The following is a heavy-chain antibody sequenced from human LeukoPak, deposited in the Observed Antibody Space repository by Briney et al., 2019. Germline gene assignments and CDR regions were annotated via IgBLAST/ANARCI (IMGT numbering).Heavy chain of an antibody. D-gene: IGHD2-8*01. V-gene: IGHV3-23*01. CDR2: ISDSGGST. CDR3: AKDTSIGRYCTNGVCSPFDY. CDR1: GFTFSSYA. J-gene: IGHJ4*02. Sequence: GGSLRLSCAASGFTFSSYAMSWVRQAPGKGLEWVSAISDSGGSTYDADSVKGRFTISRDNSKNTLYLQMNSLRAEDTAVYYCAKDTSIGRYCTNGVCSPFDYWGQGTPVTVSS.